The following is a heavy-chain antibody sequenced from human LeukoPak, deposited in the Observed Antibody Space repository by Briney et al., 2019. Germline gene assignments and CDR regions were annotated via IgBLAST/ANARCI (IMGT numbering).Heavy chain of an antibody. D-gene: IGHD2-21*02. CDR2: INHSGST. V-gene: IGHV4-34*01. J-gene: IGHJ4*02. Sequence: SETLSLTCAVYGGSFSGYYWSWIRQPPGKGLEWIGEINHSGSTNYNPSLKSRVTISVDTSKNQFSLKLSSVTAADTAVYYCARGVGGVVVTTIDYWGQGTLVTVSS. CDR3: ARGVGGVVVTTIDY. CDR1: GGSFSGYY.